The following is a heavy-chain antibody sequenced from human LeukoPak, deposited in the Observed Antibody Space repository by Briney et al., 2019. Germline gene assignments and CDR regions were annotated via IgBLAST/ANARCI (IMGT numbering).Heavy chain of an antibody. V-gene: IGHV1-18*01. Sequence: GASVKVSCKACGYSFSSYGFSWVRQAPGQGLEWMGWINTYNGHTNYTQTLQGRVTMTTDTSTSTAYMELRNLRPDDTAVYFCARDPRITGTTAYYFDYWGQGTLVTVSS. CDR2: INTYNGHT. J-gene: IGHJ4*02. D-gene: IGHD1-7*01. CDR1: GYSFSSYG. CDR3: ARDPRITGTTAYYFDY.